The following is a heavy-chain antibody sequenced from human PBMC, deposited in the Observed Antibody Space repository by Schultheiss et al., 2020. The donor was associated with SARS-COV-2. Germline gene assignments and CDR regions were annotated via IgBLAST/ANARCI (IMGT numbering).Heavy chain of an antibody. J-gene: IGHJ4*02. CDR2: ISYDGSNK. Sequence: SLKISCAASGFTFSSYGMHWVRQAPGKGLEWVAVISYDGSNKYYADSVKGRFTISRDNSKNTLYLQMNSLRAEDTAVYYCAREGSKQWLDQIFDYWGQGTLVTVSS. V-gene: IGHV3-30*03. CDR1: GFTFSSYG. CDR3: AREGSKQWLDQIFDY. D-gene: IGHD6-19*01.